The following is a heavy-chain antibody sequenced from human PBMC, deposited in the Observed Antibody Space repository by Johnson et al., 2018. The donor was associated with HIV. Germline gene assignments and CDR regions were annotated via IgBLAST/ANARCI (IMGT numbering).Heavy chain of an antibody. Sequence: VQLVESGGGVVRPGGSLRLSCAASGFTFDDYGMSWVRQAPGKGLEWVSGISWNSGSIGYADSVKGRFTISGDNAKNSLYLQMNSLRAEDTAVYYCARDASLRFLEWFDAFDIWGQGTMVTVSS. D-gene: IGHD3-3*01. V-gene: IGHV3-20*04. CDR1: GFTFDDYG. J-gene: IGHJ3*02. CDR3: ARDASLRFLEWFDAFDI. CDR2: ISWNSGSI.